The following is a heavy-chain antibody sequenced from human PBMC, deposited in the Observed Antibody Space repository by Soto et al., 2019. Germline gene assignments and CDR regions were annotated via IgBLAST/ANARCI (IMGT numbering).Heavy chain of an antibody. V-gene: IGHV4-39*01. CDR2: IFYSGST. Sequence: SETLSLTCTVSSGSISSTIYSWDWIRQPPGKGLEWIGSIFYSGSTYYNPSLKSRVTISVDTSKNQFSLTLTSVTAADTAVYYCARHLGEGYFDYWGQGTLVTVSS. J-gene: IGHJ4*02. CDR1: SGSISSTIYS. CDR3: ARHLGEGYFDY.